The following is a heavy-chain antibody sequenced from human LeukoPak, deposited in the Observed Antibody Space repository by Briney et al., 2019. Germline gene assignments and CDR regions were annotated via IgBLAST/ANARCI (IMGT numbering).Heavy chain of an antibody. CDR1: GGSINNYY. V-gene: IGHV4-59*01. J-gene: IGHJ4*02. CDR2: ISYSGST. D-gene: IGHD6-19*01. Sequence: PSETLSLTCTVSGGSINNYYWSWIRQLPGKGLEWIGYISYSGSTNYNPSLKSRVTISVDTSKNQFSLKLTSLTAADTAVYYCARDSSYSSGWYFDYWGQGTLVTVSS. CDR3: ARDSSYSSGWYFDY.